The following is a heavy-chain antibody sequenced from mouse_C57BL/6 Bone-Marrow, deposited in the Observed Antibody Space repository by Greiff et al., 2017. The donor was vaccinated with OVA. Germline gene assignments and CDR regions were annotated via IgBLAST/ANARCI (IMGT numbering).Heavy chain of an antibody. J-gene: IGHJ1*03. D-gene: IGHD1-1*01. Sequence: QVQLQQSGAELVKPGASVKLSCKASGYTFTSYWMQWVKQRPGQGLEWIGEIDPSESYTNYNQKFKGKATLTVDTSSSTAYMQLSSLTSEDSAVYYCARSGSNPWSYWYFDVWGTGTTVTVSS. CDR2: IDPSESYT. V-gene: IGHV1-50*01. CDR3: ARSGSNPWSYWYFDV. CDR1: GYTFTSYW.